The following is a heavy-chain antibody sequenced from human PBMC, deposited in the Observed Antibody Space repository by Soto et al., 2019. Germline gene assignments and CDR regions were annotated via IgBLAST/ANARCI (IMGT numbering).Heavy chain of an antibody. CDR2: IVVASGKT. D-gene: IGHD5-18*01. V-gene: IGHV1-58*01. Sequence: QMHVVQSGPEVKKPGTSVKVSCKGSGFTFSRSAVQWVRQARGQGLEWIGWIVVASGKTDYAQNLQERVTITRDMSTSTAYMELSSLSSEDTAVYYCATPAEPLDTAMLKGLAHWGQGTLVTVSS. CDR3: ATPAEPLDTAMLKGLAH. CDR1: GFTFSRSA. J-gene: IGHJ4*02.